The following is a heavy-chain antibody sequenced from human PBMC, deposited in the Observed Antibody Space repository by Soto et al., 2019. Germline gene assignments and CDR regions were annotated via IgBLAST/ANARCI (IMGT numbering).Heavy chain of an antibody. CDR3: AKDAGWLQSDRGYFDY. D-gene: IGHD5-12*01. J-gene: IGHJ4*02. CDR1: GFTFSSYG. CDR2: ISYDGSNK. Sequence: QVQLVESGGGVVQPGRSLRLSCAASGFTFSSYGMHWVRQAPGKGLEWVAVISYDGSNKYYADSVKGRFTISRDNSKNTLYLQMNNLRAEDTAVYYCAKDAGWLQSDRGYFDYWGQGTLVTVSS. V-gene: IGHV3-30*18.